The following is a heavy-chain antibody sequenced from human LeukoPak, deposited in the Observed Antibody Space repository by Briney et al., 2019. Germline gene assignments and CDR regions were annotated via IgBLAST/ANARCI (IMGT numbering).Heavy chain of an antibody. V-gene: IGHV1-2*02. J-gene: IGHJ4*02. D-gene: IGHD5-12*01. CDR2: IEANSGGI. Sequence: ASVKVSCKAAGYTRTDHRIHWLRHAPGQGLEWIGRIEANSGGINYSQESRSRVTTTRDASISTAYIELCSLGSDDTAIFYFWRDSVDGYGHLDYWGQGILVTVSS. CDR3: WRDSVDGYGHLDY. CDR1: GYTRTDHR.